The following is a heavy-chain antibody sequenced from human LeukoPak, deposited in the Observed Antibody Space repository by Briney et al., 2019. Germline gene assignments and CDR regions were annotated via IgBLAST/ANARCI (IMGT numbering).Heavy chain of an antibody. CDR1: GGTFSSYA. CDR3: ARGELNAFDI. D-gene: IGHD2/OR15-2a*01. V-gene: IGHV1-69*05. J-gene: IGHJ3*02. Sequence: SVKVSCKAYGGTFSSYAISWVRQAPGQGLEWMGRIIPIFGTANYAQKFQGRVTITTDESTSTAYMELSSLRSEDTAVYYCARGELNAFDIWGQGTMVTVSS. CDR2: IIPIFGTA.